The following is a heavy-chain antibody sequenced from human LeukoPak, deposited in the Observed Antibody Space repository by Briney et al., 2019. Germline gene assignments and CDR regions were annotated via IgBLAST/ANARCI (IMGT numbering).Heavy chain of an antibody. CDR1: GGSITSTNW. J-gene: IGHJ4*02. Sequence: SGTLSLTCGVSGGSITSTNWWSWVRQPPGQGLEWIGEISLTGRTNYNPSLIGRVIMSLDESRNQLSLTLTSVTAADTAMYYCTRESGPYCPFGYWGQGTLVDVPS. CDR3: TRESGPYCPFGY. CDR2: ISLTGRT. D-gene: IGHD1-26*01. V-gene: IGHV4-4*02.